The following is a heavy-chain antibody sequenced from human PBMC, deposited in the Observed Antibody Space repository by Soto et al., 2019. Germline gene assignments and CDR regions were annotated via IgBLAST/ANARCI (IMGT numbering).Heavy chain of an antibody. CDR1: GGTFSSYT. J-gene: IGHJ5*02. CDR2: IGPILGIA. V-gene: IGHV1-69*10. D-gene: IGHD3-10*01. CDR3: ARDGLLWFGDSSRSWFDP. Sequence: GASVKVSCKASGGTFSSYTISWVRQAPGQGLEWMGWIGPILGIANYAQKLQGRVTITADTSTSTAYMELSSLRSEDTAVYYCARDGLLWFGDSSRSWFDPWGQGTLVTVSS.